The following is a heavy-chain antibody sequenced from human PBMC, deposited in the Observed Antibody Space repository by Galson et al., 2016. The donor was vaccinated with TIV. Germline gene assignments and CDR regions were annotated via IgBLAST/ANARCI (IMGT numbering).Heavy chain of an antibody. CDR3: ARGPLSNYDILTGYLGYYYSGMDV. CDR1: GGSLYTYY. J-gene: IGHJ6*02. D-gene: IGHD3-9*01. V-gene: IGHV4-59*01. CDR2: SYYNGTA. Sequence: ETLSLTCSVSGGSLYTYYWSWIRQPPGKGLEWIGCSYYNGTANYNPSLKSRVTISTDTSNNRFSLKLTSVTPADTAVYYCARGPLSNYDILTGYLGYYYSGMDVWGRGTKVIVSS.